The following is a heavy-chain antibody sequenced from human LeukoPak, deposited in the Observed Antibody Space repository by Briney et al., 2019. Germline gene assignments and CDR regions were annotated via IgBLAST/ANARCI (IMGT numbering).Heavy chain of an antibody. Sequence: PGGSLRLSCEASGFTFTDYWMSWVRQAPGKGLEWVANINQDGSEKNYVDSVKGRFTTSRDNVKNSLYLQMNFLRGEDTAVYYCARAGYTYTTLYYWGPGTLVTVSS. D-gene: IGHD5-18*01. CDR1: GFTFTDYW. V-gene: IGHV3-7*01. CDR3: ARAGYTYTTLYY. CDR2: INQDGSEK. J-gene: IGHJ4*02.